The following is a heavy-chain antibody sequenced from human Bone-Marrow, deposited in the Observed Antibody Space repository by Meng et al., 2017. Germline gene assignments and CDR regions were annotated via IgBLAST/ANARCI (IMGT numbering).Heavy chain of an antibody. V-gene: IGHV4/OR15-8*02. CDR3: ASWIYSCGWQ. CDR1: GGSISSIDW. CDR2: IYHGGDT. D-gene: IGHD6-19*01. J-gene: IGHJ4*02. Sequence: VQLQEAGPGLVKPSGTLSLTCVVSGGSISSIDWWSWVRQPPGKGLEWIGEIYHGGDTNYNPSLKSRVTIAIDRSKNQFSLKLSSVTAADTAVYYCASWIYSCGWQWGQGTLVTVSS.